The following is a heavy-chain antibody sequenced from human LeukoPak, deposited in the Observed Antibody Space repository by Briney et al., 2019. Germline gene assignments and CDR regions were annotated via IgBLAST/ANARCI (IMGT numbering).Heavy chain of an antibody. D-gene: IGHD3-10*01. CDR1: GFTFSSYG. CDR3: ARVLWFGEVLKGDAFDI. J-gene: IGHJ3*02. V-gene: IGHV3-33*01. Sequence: GGSLRLSCAASGFTFSSYGMHWVRQAPGKGLEWVAVIWYDGSNKYYGDSVKGRFTISRDNSRNTLHLQMTSLRAEDTAVYYCARVLWFGEVLKGDAFDIWGQGTMVTVSS. CDR2: IWYDGSNK.